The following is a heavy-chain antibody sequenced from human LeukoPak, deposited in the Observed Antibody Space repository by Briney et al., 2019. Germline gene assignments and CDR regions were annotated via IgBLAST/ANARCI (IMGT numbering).Heavy chain of an antibody. Sequence: PGRSLRLSCAASGFTFSSYAMHWVRQAPGKGLEWVAVTSYDGNNKYYADSVKGRFTISRDNSKNTLYLQMNSLRAEDTAVYYCAKEAYRYGYFDYWGQGTLVTVSS. V-gene: IGHV3-30*04. J-gene: IGHJ4*02. CDR1: GFTFSSYA. CDR3: AKEAYRYGYFDY. CDR2: TSYDGNNK. D-gene: IGHD5-18*01.